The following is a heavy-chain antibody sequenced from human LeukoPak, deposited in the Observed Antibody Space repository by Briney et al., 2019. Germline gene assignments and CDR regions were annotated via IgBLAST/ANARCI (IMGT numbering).Heavy chain of an antibody. J-gene: IGHJ4*02. CDR3: AKRIRDSSGYYAISLDY. V-gene: IGHV3-23*01. Sequence: GGSLRLSCAASGVTFSSYAMSWVRQAPGKGLEWVSAISGGGGSTYYADSVKGRFTISRDNSKNTLYLQMNSLRAEDTAVYYCAKRIRDSSGYYAISLDYWGQGTLVTVSS. CDR1: GVTFSSYA. D-gene: IGHD3-22*01. CDR2: ISGGGGST.